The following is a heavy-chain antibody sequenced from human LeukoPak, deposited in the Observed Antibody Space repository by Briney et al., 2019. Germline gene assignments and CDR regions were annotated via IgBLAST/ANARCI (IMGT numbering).Heavy chain of an antibody. V-gene: IGHV4-59*01. J-gene: IGHJ5*02. CDR1: GGSFSGYY. CDR2: IYDSGSA. D-gene: IGHD4-17*01. CDR3: ATCRDEFGDYGFTS. Sequence: SETLSLTCAVYGGSFSGYYWSWIRQPPGKGLEWIGYIYDSGSAKYNPSLKSRVTFSVDTSKNLFSLKLTSLTAADTAVYYCATCRDEFGDYGFTSWGQGTLVTVSS.